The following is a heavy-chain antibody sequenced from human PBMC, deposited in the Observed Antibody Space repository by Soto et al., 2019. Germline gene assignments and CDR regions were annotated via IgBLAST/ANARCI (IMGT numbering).Heavy chain of an antibody. Sequence: PGGSLRLSCAASGFTFSSYGMHWVRQAPGKGLEWVAVIWYDGSNKYYADSVKGRFTISRDNSKNTLYLQMNSLRAEDTAVYYCARAPGSSSSFDYWGQGTLVTV. D-gene: IGHD6-6*01. CDR2: IWYDGSNK. J-gene: IGHJ4*02. V-gene: IGHV3-33*01. CDR3: ARAPGSSSSFDY. CDR1: GFTFSSYG.